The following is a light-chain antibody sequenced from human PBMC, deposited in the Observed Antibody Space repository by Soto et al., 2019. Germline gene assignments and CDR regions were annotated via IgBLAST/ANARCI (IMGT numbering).Light chain of an antibody. CDR3: QQADSFPLT. CDR1: QDISTW. CDR2: AAS. Sequence: DIQMTQSPSSVSASVGDRVIITCRASQDISTWLARYQQKPGKAPILLIFAASRLHSGVPSRFSGSGSGTDFTLTISSLQPDDFATYYCQQADSFPLTFGGGTRVDIK. J-gene: IGKJ4*01. V-gene: IGKV1D-12*01.